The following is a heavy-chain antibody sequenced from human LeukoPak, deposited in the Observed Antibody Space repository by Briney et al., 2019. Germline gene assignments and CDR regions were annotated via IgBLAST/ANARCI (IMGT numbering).Heavy chain of an antibody. Sequence: GGSLRLSCAASGFTFRSDAMSWVRQAPGKGLEWVSGISGSGGSTYYAHSVKGRFTISRDNAKTSLYLQMNSLRAEDTAVYYCARDRDSSGYYTDAFDIWGQGTMVTVSS. CDR3: ARDRDSSGYYTDAFDI. CDR1: GFTFRSDA. V-gene: IGHV3-23*01. D-gene: IGHD3-22*01. CDR2: ISGSGGST. J-gene: IGHJ3*02.